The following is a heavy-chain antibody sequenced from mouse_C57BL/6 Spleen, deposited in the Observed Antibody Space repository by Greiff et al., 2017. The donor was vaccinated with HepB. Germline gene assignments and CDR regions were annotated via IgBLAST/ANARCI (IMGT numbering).Heavy chain of an antibody. V-gene: IGHV1-58*01. CDR2: IYIGNGYT. D-gene: IGHD1-1*01. J-gene: IGHJ2*01. CDR3: ARSVYYYGSSYVGYFDY. CDR1: GYTFTSYG. Sequence: VQLQQSGAELVRPGSSVKMSCKTSGYTFTSYGINWVKQRPGQGLEWIGYIYIGNGYTEYNEKFKGKATLTSDTSSSTAYMQLSSLTSEDSAIYFCARSVYYYGSSYVGYFDYWGQGTTLTVSS.